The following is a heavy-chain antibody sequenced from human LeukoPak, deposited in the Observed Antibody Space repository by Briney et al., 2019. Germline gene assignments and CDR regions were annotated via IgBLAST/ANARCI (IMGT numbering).Heavy chain of an antibody. Sequence: SETLSLTCTVSGGSISSSTYYWGWIRQPPGKGLEWIGSIYYSRSTYYNPSLKSRVTISVDTSKNQFSLKLSSVTAADTAVYYCARGGTGGDYADYWGQGTLVTVSS. CDR2: IYYSRST. CDR1: GGSISSSTYY. V-gene: IGHV4-39*07. J-gene: IGHJ4*02. CDR3: ARGGTGGDYADY. D-gene: IGHD4-17*01.